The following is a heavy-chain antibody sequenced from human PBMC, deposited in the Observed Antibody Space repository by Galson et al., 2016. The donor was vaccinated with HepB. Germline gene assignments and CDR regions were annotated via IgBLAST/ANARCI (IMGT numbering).Heavy chain of an antibody. V-gene: IGHV3-33*01. J-gene: IGHJ4*02. CDR1: GFIFSSYG. Sequence: SLRLSCAASGFIFSSYGMHWVRQAPGKGLEWVAVIWYDGSNKYYADSVKGRPTISRDNSKNKLYLQMNNLRVEDTAVYYCARNHGMVTKYYFDYWGQGALVTVSS. D-gene: IGHD3-3*01. CDR2: IWYDGSNK. CDR3: ARNHGMVTKYYFDY.